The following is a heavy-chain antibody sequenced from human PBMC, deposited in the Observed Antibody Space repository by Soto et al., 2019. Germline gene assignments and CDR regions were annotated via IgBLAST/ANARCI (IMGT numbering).Heavy chain of an antibody. CDR2: INPSGGST. CDR3: AVSAVVAPYYYYYMDV. V-gene: IGHV1-46*03. Sequence: ASVKVSCKASGYTFTSYYMHWVRQAPGQGLEWMGIINPSGGSTSYAQKFQGRVTMTRDTSTSTVYMELSSLRSEDTAVYYCAVSAVVAPYYYYYMDVWGKGTTVPVSS. J-gene: IGHJ6*03. CDR1: GYTFTSYY. D-gene: IGHD2-15*01.